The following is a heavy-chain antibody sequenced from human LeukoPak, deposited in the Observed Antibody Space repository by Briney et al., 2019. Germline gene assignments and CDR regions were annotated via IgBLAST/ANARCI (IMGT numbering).Heavy chain of an antibody. J-gene: IGHJ5*02. Sequence: GGSLRLSCAASGFTFSSYSMNWVRQAPGKGLEWVSSISSSSSYIYYADSVKGRFTISRDNAKNSLYLQMNSLRAEDTAVYYCARKRRITMVRGVNWFDPWGQGTLVTVSS. V-gene: IGHV3-21*01. CDR3: ARKRRITMVRGVNWFDP. CDR1: GFTFSSYS. CDR2: ISSSSSYI. D-gene: IGHD3-10*01.